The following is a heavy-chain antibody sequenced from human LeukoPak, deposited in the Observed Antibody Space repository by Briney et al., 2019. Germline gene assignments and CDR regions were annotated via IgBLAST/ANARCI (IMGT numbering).Heavy chain of an antibody. CDR2: INNDGTTT. Sequence: PGGSLRLSCAASGFTFSSYWMHWVRQAPGKGLVWASRINNDGTTTNYAGSVKGRFTISRDNAKNTLYLQMNSLRADDTAVYYCAGLRPNGNRYFDYWGQGTLVTVSS. V-gene: IGHV3-74*01. CDR1: GFTFSSYW. CDR3: AGLRPNGNRYFDY. D-gene: IGHD1-1*01. J-gene: IGHJ4*02.